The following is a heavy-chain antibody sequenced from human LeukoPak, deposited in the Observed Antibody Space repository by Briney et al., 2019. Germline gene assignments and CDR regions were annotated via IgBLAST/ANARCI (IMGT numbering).Heavy chain of an antibody. CDR3: AVRGTLYGSGSTGFDY. J-gene: IGHJ4*02. Sequence: GGSLRLSCAASGFTFSSYSMNWVRQAPGKGLEWVSSISSSSSYIYYADSVKGRFTISRDNAKNSLYLQMNSLRAEDTAVYYCAVRGTLYGSGSTGFDYWGQGTLVTVSS. D-gene: IGHD3-10*01. V-gene: IGHV3-21*01. CDR2: ISSSSSYI. CDR1: GFTFSSYS.